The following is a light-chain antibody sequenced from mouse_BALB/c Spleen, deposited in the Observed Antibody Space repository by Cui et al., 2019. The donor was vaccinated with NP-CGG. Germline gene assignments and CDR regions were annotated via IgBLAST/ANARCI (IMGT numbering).Light chain of an antibody. CDR3: ALWYSNHWV. Sequence: QAVVTQESAPTTSPGETVTLTCRSSTGAVTTSNDDKWEQEKPDHGVTGLRGGTNNRAPGVPARFSGSLIGDKAALTITGAQTEDEAIYFCALWYSNHWVFGGGTKLTVL. J-gene: IGLJ1*01. CDR1: TGAVTTSND. V-gene: IGLV1*01. CDR2: GTN.